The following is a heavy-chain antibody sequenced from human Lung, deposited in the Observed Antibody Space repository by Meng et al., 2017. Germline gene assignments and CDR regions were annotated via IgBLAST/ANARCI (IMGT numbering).Heavy chain of an antibody. CDR3: SGHIDY. J-gene: IGHJ4*02. Sequence: GEVGEVWGGLLKHGGSLRLSCEGYGFTFSNAYMTWVRQVPGKRLEWVGRIKSKPDGETIDYAAPVKGRFTISRDDSKNTVYLQMNSLKTEDTAVYYCSGHIDYWGQGTLVTVSS. V-gene: IGHV3-15*01. CDR1: GFTFSNAY. CDR2: IKSKPDGETI. D-gene: IGHD5-12*01.